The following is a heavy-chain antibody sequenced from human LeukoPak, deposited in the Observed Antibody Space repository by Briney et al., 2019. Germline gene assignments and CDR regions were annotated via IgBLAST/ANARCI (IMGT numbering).Heavy chain of an antibody. CDR2: MNPNSGNT. CDR3: ARVVLRYFDWLTKPYYYYYYMDV. CDR1: GYTFTSYD. V-gene: IGHV1-8*03. J-gene: IGHJ6*03. D-gene: IGHD3-9*01. Sequence: ASVKVSCKASGYTFTSYDINWVRQATGQGLEWMGWMNPNSGNTGYAQKFQGRVTITRNTSISTAYMELSSLRSEDTAVYYCARVVLRYFDWLTKPYYYYYYMDVWGKGTTVTVSS.